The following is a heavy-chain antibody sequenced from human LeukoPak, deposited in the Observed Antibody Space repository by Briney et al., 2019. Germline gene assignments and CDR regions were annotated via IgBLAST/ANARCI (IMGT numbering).Heavy chain of an antibody. CDR1: GGSITSYY. Sequence: PSETLSLTCTVSGGSITSYYWSWIRQPPGKGLEWIGYIYDSGSTNYNPSLKSRVTISVDTSKNQFSLKLSSVTAADTALYYCARGGRGPYYYHGMDVWGQGTTVTVSS. CDR2: IYDSGST. J-gene: IGHJ6*02. CDR3: ARGGRGPYYYHGMDV. V-gene: IGHV4-59*01.